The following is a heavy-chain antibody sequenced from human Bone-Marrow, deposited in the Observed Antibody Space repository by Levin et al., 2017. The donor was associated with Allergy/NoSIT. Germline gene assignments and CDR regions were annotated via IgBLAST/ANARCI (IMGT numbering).Heavy chain of an antibody. Sequence: GGSLRLSCAVSGFTFSTAIHWVRQAPGKGLEWVAVISYDGSNAYYADSVEGRFTISRDNPKNTVYLQMNSLGAEDTAVYYCAKISGSYYGSSGGNADYWGQGTLVTVSS. CDR3: AKISGSYYGSSGGNADY. V-gene: IGHV3-30*18. D-gene: IGHD1-26*01. J-gene: IGHJ4*02. CDR1: GFTFSTA. CDR2: ISYDGSNA.